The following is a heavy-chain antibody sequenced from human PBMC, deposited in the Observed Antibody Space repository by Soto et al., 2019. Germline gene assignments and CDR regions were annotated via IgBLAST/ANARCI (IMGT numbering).Heavy chain of an antibody. CDR1: GTSISSYY. CDR2: IHYSGTT. V-gene: IGHV4-59*01. Sequence: VQLQESGPGLVKHSEPLSLTCTVSGTSISSYYWSWIRQPPGKGLEWIANIHYSGTTNYNPSIASRVTLSVDTSKNQFSLKMTSVTAADRAMYFCESYNSYAIDYWGRGPLVTVSS. J-gene: IGHJ4*02. CDR3: ESYNSYAIDY. D-gene: IGHD2-8*01.